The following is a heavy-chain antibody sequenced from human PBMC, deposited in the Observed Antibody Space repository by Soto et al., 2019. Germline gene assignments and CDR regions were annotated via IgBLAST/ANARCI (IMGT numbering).Heavy chain of an antibody. CDR1: GGSISSYY. J-gene: IGHJ4*02. CDR3: ARVSVGGDFDD. Sequence: SETLSLTCTVSGGSISSYYWSWIRQPPGKGLEWIGYIYYSGSTNYNPSLKSRVTISVDTSKNQFSLKLSSVTAADTAVDYCARVSVGGDFDDWGQGTLVTVSS. D-gene: IGHD3-10*01. V-gene: IGHV4-59*01. CDR2: IYYSGST.